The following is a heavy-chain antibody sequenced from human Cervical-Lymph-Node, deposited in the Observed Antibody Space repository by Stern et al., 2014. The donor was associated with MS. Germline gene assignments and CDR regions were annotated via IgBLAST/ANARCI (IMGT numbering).Heavy chain of an antibody. CDR3: AAALRLGELSFDL. V-gene: IGHV1-58*01. CDR2: IVVGSGNT. J-gene: IGHJ2*01. Sequence: VQSGPEVKKPGTSVKVSCKASGFTFTSSAVQWVRQARGQRLAWIGWIVVGSGNTNYAQKFQERVTITRDMSTSTAYMELSSLRSEDTAVYYCAAALRLGELSFDLWGRGTLVTVSS. D-gene: IGHD3-16*02. CDR1: GFTFTSSA.